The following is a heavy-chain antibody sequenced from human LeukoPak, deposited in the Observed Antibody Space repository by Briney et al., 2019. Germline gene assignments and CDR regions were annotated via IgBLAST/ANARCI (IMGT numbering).Heavy chain of an antibody. V-gene: IGHV1-18*01. Sequence: ASVKVSCKVSGYTFTSYGISWVRQAPGQGLEWMGWISAYNGNTNYAQKLQGRVTMTTDTSTSTAYMELRSLRSDDTAVYYCARDVEPYYYDSSGYSPFDYWGQGTLVTVSS. CDR2: ISAYNGNT. CDR1: GYTFTSYG. D-gene: IGHD3-22*01. J-gene: IGHJ4*02. CDR3: ARDVEPYYYDSSGYSPFDY.